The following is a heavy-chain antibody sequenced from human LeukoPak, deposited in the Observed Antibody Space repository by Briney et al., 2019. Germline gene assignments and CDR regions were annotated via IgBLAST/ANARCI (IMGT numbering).Heavy chain of an antibody. J-gene: IGHJ4*02. CDR3: ARDSHRIYSYGLFDY. Sequence: SVKVSCKASGGTFSSYAISWVRQAPGQGLEWMGGIIPIFGTANYAQKFQGRVTITADKSTSTAYMELSSLRSEDTAVYYCARDSHRIYSYGLFDYWGQGTLVTVSS. V-gene: IGHV1-69*06. CDR1: GGTFSSYA. D-gene: IGHD5-18*01. CDR2: IIPIFGTA.